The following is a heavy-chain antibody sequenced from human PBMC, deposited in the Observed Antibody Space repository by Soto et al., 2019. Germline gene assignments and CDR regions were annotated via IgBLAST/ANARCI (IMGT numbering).Heavy chain of an antibody. V-gene: IGHV1-18*01. CDR1: GYTFTSYG. CDR3: ARDHRGWATYYDILTGSFDY. D-gene: IGHD3-9*01. CDR2: ISAYNGNT. J-gene: IGHJ4*02. Sequence: ASVKVSCKASGYTFTSYGISWVRQAPGQGLEWMGWISAYNGNTKYSQKFQGRVTITRDTSASTAYMELSSLRSEDTAVYYCARDHRGWATYYDILTGSFDYWGQGTLVTVSS.